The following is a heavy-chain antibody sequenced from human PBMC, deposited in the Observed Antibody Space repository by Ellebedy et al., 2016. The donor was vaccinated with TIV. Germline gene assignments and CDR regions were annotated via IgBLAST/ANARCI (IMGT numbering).Heavy chain of an antibody. Sequence: GKSLKISCAASGFTFSSAWMNWVRQAPGKGLEWVGRIKSKTDGGAADYAAPVKGRFTISRNDSKNTLYLQMNSLKTEDTAVYFCTTVYRYNYDSVWGQGTLVTVSS. V-gene: IGHV3-15*01. CDR3: TTVYRYNYDSV. CDR1: GFTFSSAW. J-gene: IGHJ4*02. CDR2: IKSKTDGGAA. D-gene: IGHD5-18*01.